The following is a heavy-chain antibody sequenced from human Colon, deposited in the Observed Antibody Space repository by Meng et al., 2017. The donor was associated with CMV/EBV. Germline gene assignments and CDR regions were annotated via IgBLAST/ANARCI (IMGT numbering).Heavy chain of an antibody. CDR1: GFTFSSYA. Sequence: GGSLRLSCAGSGFTFSSYAMTWVRQAPGKGLEWLSVIYTNNARTYYADSVKGRFIISRDDSNDTLFLQMNGLRAEDTAVYYCAKAGNGYYLDYWGQGTLVTVSS. J-gene: IGHJ4*02. D-gene: IGHD3-16*01. CDR3: AKAGNGYYLDY. V-gene: IGHV3-23*03. CDR2: IYTNNART.